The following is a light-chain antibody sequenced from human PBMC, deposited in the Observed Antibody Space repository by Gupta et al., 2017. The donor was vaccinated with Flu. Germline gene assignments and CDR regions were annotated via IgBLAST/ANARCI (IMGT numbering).Light chain of an antibody. CDR3: QKYNSAPPA. J-gene: IGKJ4*01. Sequence: GDRVTITCRASQDIGSYLAWYQQKSGQRPKLLIYAASSTQSGVPSRFSASGFGIVFTLTISNLQPEDVATYYCQKYNSAPPAFGGGTKVEIK. CDR2: AAS. V-gene: IGKV1-27*01. CDR1: QDIGSY.